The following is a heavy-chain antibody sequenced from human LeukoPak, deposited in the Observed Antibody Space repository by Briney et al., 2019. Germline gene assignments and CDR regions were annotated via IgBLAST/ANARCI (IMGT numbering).Heavy chain of an antibody. CDR3: ASSRGYSYGRYGY. CDR2: IYYSGST. D-gene: IGHD5-18*01. CDR1: GGSISSYY. J-gene: IGHJ4*02. Sequence: PSETLSLTCTVSGGSISSYYWSWIRQPPGKGLEWIGYIYYSGSTNYNPSLKSQVTISVDTSKNQFSLKLSSVTAADTAVYYCASSRGYSYGRYGYWGQGTLVTVSS. V-gene: IGHV4-59*01.